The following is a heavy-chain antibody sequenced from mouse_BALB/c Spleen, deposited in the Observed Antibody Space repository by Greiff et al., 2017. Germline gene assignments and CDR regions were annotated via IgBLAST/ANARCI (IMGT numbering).Heavy chain of an antibody. V-gene: IGHV1S137*01. CDR2: ISTYYGDA. D-gene: IGHD2-2*01. CDR3: ARLEGYPFAY. J-gene: IGHJ3*01. CDR1: GYTFTDYA. Sequence: QVQLQQSGAELVRPGVSVKISCKGSGYTFTDYAMHWVKQSHAKSLEWIGVISTYYGDASYNQKFKGKATMTVDKSSSTAYMELARLTSEDSAIYYCARLEGYPFAYWGQGTLVTVSA.